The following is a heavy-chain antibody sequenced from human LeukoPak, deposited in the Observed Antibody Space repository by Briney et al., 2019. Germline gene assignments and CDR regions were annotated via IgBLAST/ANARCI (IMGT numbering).Heavy chain of an antibody. CDR2: IRYDGSNK. Sequence: PGGSLRLSCAASGFTFSSYGMYWVRQAPVKGLEWVAFIRYDGSNKYYADSVKGRFTISRDNSKNTLYLQMNSLRAEDTAVYYCAKEGFGEFRPYYFDYWGQGTLVTVSS. D-gene: IGHD3-10*01. V-gene: IGHV3-30*02. CDR3: AKEGFGEFRPYYFDY. CDR1: GFTFSSYG. J-gene: IGHJ4*02.